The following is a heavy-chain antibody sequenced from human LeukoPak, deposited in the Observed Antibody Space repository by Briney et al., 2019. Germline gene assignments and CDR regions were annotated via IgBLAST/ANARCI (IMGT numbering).Heavy chain of an antibody. Sequence: ASVTVSCKASGYTFTSYGINWVRQATGQGLEWMGWMNPNSGNAGYAQKFQGRITMTRNTSISTAYMELSSLRSEDTAVYYCARGLLEIEVAGIWGQGTLVTVSS. V-gene: IGHV1-8*02. CDR2: MNPNSGNA. J-gene: IGHJ4*02. D-gene: IGHD6-19*01. CDR1: GYTFTSYG. CDR3: ARGLLEIEVAGI.